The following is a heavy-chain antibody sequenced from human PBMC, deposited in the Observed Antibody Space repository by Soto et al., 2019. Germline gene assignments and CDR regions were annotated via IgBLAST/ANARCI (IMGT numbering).Heavy chain of an antibody. CDR2: ISYDGSNK. D-gene: IGHD3-22*01. J-gene: IGHJ4*02. Sequence: GGSLRLSCAASGFTFSGYGMHWVRQAPGKGLEWVAVISYDGSNKDYADSVKGRFTVSRDNSKKTLYLQMNSLRVEDTATYYCARVEYYFDGSGYSWDYWGQGTLVTVSS. V-gene: IGHV3-30*04. CDR3: ARVEYYFDGSGYSWDY. CDR1: GFTFSGYG.